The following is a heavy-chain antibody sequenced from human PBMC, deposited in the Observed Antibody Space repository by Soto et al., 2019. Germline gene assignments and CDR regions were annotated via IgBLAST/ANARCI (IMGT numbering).Heavy chain of an antibody. D-gene: IGHD6-19*01. CDR1: VFNFSSYS. J-gene: IGHJ4*02. V-gene: IGHV3-23*01. CDR2: ISGSGGRT. CDR3: EKDLTAVAGRVFDY. Sequence: GGSLRLSCAGSVFNFSSYSMSWVRQAPGKGLEWVSAISGSGGRTYYAESVKCRFTISRDNSKNTLYLQMKSLRAEDTAVYYCEKDLTAVAGRVFDYWGQGTLVTVSS.